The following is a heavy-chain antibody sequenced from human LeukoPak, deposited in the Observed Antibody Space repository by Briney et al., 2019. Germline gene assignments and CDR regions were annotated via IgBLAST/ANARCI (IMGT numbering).Heavy chain of an antibody. J-gene: IGHJ6*03. V-gene: IGHV4-38-2*02. CDR1: GYSISSGYY. D-gene: IGHD3-10*01. CDR3: ARDPLTMVRGVPYYYYYMDV. CDR2: IYHSGST. Sequence: SETLSLTCTVSGYSISSGYYWGWIRQPPGKGLEWIGSIYHSGSTYYNPSLKSRVTISVDTSKNQFSLKLSSVTAADTAVYYCARDPLTMVRGVPYYYYYMDVWGKGTTVTVSS.